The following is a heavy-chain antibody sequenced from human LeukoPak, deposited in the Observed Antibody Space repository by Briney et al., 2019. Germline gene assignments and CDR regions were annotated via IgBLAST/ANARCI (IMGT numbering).Heavy chain of an antibody. CDR3: ASPDYYGSGSYAH. Sequence: GASVKVSCKTSGGTFSSYAISWVRQAPGQGLEWMGGIIPIFGTANYAQKFQRRVTITADESTSTAYMELSSLRSEDTAVYYCASPDYYGSGSYAHWGQGTLVTVSS. D-gene: IGHD3-10*01. J-gene: IGHJ4*02. CDR1: GGTFSSYA. V-gene: IGHV1-69*01. CDR2: IIPIFGTA.